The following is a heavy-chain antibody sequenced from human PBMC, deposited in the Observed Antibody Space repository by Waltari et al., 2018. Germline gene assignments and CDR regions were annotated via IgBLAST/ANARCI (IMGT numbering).Heavy chain of an antibody. CDR3: ARGAGELLPLDH. CDR2: TGDGGVAT. Sequence: EVQLVESGGGLVQPGGSMRLSFATSGVIFNTFAISLVREAPGSGLGWVAATGDGGVATYYADSVKGRSSISRDDSKNTVYLQMNSLRVDDTALYYCARGAGELLPLDHWGQGTLVTVSS. J-gene: IGHJ4*02. D-gene: IGHD3-10*01. CDR1: GVIFNTFA. V-gene: IGHV3-23*04.